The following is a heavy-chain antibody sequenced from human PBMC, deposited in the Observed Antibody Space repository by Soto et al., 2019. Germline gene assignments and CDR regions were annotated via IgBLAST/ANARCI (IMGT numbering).Heavy chain of an antibody. D-gene: IGHD3-16*01. V-gene: IGHV3-13*01. CDR1: GFTFNIYD. CDR2: IGVAGET. J-gene: IGHJ6*02. Sequence: GGSLRLSCVASGFTFNIYDMHWDRQATGKGLEWVSAIGVAGETYYSGSVKGRFTISRENAKNSLYLQMNSLRVEDTAIYYCVREWVDTYDVHPPLGLYVWGQGTTVTVS. CDR3: VREWVDTYDVHPPLGLYV.